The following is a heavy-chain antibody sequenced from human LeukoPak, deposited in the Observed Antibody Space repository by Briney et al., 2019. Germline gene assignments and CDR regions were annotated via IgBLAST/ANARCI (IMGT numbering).Heavy chain of an antibody. D-gene: IGHD5-24*01. CDR2: ISSTGSSI. J-gene: IGHJ4*02. V-gene: IGHV3-48*03. Sequence: GGSLRLSCAASGFTFSSYEMNWVRQAPGKGLEWGSYISSTGSSIYYEDSVKGRFTISRDNAKNSLFLQMNSLRAEDTAVYYCARGLGWLQLRYWGQGTLVTVSS. CDR1: GFTFSSYE. CDR3: ARGLGWLQLRY.